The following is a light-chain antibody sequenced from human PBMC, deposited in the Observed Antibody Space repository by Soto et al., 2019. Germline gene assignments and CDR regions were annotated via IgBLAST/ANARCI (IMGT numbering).Light chain of an antibody. Sequence: QAVVTQYPSRTVSPGGTVTLTCDSSTGPVTSGRYPYWFQQKPGQAPRTLIYDTSLKYSWTPARFSGSLLRGKAALTLSGARPEDEADYYCLLSYSGGRVFGGGTQLTVL. V-gene: IGLV7-46*01. CDR3: LLSYSGGRV. J-gene: IGLJ3*02. CDR1: TGPVTSGRY. CDR2: DTS.